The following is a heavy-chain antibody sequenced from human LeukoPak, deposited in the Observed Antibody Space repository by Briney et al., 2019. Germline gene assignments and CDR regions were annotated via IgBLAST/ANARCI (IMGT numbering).Heavy chain of an antibody. CDR3: ARLAPSGTRLRFLEWPITHYYYYMDV. V-gene: IGHV1-18*04. Sequence: ASVKVSCKASGYTFTGYYMHWVRQAPGQGLEWMGWTSAYNGNTNYAQKLQGRVTMTTDTSTSTAYMELRSLRSDDTAVYYCARLAPSGTRLRFLEWPITHYYYYMDVWGKGTTVTVSS. D-gene: IGHD3-3*01. CDR2: TSAYNGNT. J-gene: IGHJ6*03. CDR1: GYTFTGYY.